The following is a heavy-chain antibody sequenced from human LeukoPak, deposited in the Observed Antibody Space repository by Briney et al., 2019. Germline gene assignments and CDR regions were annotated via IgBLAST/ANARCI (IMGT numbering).Heavy chain of an antibody. D-gene: IGHD2-2*02. V-gene: IGHV4-30-4*01. CDR3: AGIVVAPAAIRRRNWFDP. CDR1: GGSISSGDYY. CDR2: IYYSGST. Sequence: PSETLSLTCTVSGGSISSGDYYWSWIRQPPGKGLEWIGYIYYSGSTYYNPSLKSRVTISVDTSKNQFSLKLSSVTAADTAVYYCAGIVVAPAAIRRRNWFDPWGQGTLVTVSS. J-gene: IGHJ5*02.